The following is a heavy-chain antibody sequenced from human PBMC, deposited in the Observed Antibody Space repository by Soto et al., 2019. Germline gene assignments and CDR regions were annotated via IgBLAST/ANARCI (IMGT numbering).Heavy chain of an antibody. CDR3: ARGCSCWYKDLRSDY. Sequence: QVQLVESGGGVVQPGRSLRLSCAASGFTFSSYAMHWVRQAPGKGLEWVAVISYDGSNKYDADSVKGRFTISRDNSKNTLYLQMNSLRADDTSVYYCARGCSCWYKDLRSDYWGQGTLVTVSS. CDR2: ISYDGSNK. V-gene: IGHV3-30-3*01. CDR1: GFTFSSYA. J-gene: IGHJ4*02. D-gene: IGHD6-19*01.